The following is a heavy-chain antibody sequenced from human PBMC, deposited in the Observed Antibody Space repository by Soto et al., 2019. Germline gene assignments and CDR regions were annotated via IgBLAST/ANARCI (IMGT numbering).Heavy chain of an antibody. J-gene: IGHJ2*01. Sequence: SETLSLTCAGSGGSITTNNVYWGWVRQPTGKGLEWLGIIHYSGSTYQNPSLKSRLSISVYTSRNHLALHLKSVPAADTSISCCARLMTTVTTWY. CDR3: ARLMTTVTTWY. CDR1: GGSITTNNVY. V-gene: IGHV4-39*02. D-gene: IGHD4-4*01. CDR2: IHYSGST.